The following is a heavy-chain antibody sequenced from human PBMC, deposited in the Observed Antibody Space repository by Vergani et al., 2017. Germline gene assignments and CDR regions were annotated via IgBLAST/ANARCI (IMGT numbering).Heavy chain of an antibody. V-gene: IGHV4-34*01. CDR2: INHSGST. CDR1: GGSFSGYY. Sequence: QVQLQQWGAGLLKPSETLSLTCAVYGGSFSGYYWSWIRQPPGKGLEWIGEINHSGSTNYNPSLKSRVTISVDTSKNQFSLKLSSVTAADTAVYYCARDKGYSYGYYYYYYMDVWGKGTTVTVSS. CDR3: ARDKGYSYGYYYYYYMDV. D-gene: IGHD5-18*01. J-gene: IGHJ6*03.